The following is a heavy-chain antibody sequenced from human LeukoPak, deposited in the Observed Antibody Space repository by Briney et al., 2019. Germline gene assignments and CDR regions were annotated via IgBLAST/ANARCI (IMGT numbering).Heavy chain of an antibody. Sequence: SETLSLTCAVSGGSISSGGSSWSWLRQPPGKGLEWIGYVDQSGSTSYNPSLKSRVTISVARSKNQCSLKRSSVTAADTAVYYCARATETGGRGVDPWGEGTLGSVSS. V-gene: IGHV4-30-2*01. CDR3: ARATETGGRGVDP. CDR2: VDQSGST. D-gene: IGHD5-24*01. J-gene: IGHJ5*02. CDR1: GGSISSGGSS.